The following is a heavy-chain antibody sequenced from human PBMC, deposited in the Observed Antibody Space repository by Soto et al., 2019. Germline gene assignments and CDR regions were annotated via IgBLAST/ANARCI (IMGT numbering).Heavy chain of an antibody. CDR3: ARTPRAQMIVLEAATRFDY. Sequence: QVQLVQSGAEVKRPGASLKVSCKASGYTFTTYGFNWVRQAPGQGLEWIGWISTYNGDTNYAQNFQGRVTLTTDTSTSTAYMELRILTSDDKAVYYCARTPRAQMIVLEAATRFDYWGQGTLVTVSS. CDR2: ISTYNGDT. CDR1: GYTFTTYG. V-gene: IGHV1-18*04. D-gene: IGHD2-15*01. J-gene: IGHJ4*02.